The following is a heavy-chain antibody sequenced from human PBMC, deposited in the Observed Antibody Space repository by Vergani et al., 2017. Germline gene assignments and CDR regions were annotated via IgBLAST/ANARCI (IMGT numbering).Heavy chain of an antibody. CDR1: GFTFSGSA. CDR2: IRSKANSSAT. CDR3: PRRSSGIAAATN. Sequence: EVQLVESGGGLVQPGGSLKLSCAASGFTFSGSAMHWVRQASGKGLEWVGRIRSKANSSATAYAASVKGRFTIARDDSKNTAYLQMNSLKTGDTAVYYCPRRSSGIAAATNRGQGTLLTVSS. J-gene: IGHJ4*02. V-gene: IGHV3-73*02. D-gene: IGHD6-13*01.